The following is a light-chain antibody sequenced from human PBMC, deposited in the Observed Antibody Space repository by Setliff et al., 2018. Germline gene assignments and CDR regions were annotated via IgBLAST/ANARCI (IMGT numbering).Light chain of an antibody. V-gene: IGLV1-44*01. Sequence: QSVLTQPTSASGTPGQRVTISCSGSRSNVGPNTVDWYQQVPGTAPKLLVFGNSQRPSGVPDRFSGSKSGTTASLVISGLQSEDEADYYCATWDDGLNGAVFGGGTKVTVL. J-gene: IGLJ2*01. CDR2: GNS. CDR3: ATWDDGLNGAV. CDR1: RSNVGPNT.